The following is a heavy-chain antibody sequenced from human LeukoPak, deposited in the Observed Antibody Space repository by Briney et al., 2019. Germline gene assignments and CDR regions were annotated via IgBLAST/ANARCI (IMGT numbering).Heavy chain of an antibody. Sequence: PGRSLRLSCAASGFTFSNYAFHWVRQAPGKGLEWVAVISSDGSNQYYADSEKGRFTISRDNSKNTLYLQMNSLRAEDTAVYYCARENYCSGGSCFNFDYWGQGTLVTVSS. CDR2: ISSDGSNQ. CDR1: GFTFSNYA. V-gene: IGHV3-30-3*01. J-gene: IGHJ4*02. D-gene: IGHD2-15*01. CDR3: ARENYCSGGSCFNFDY.